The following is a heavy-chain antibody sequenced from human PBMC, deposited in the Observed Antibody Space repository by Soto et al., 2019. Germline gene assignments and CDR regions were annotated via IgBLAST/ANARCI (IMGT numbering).Heavy chain of an antibody. CDR3: ARHGGIYSGIDY. J-gene: IGHJ4*02. D-gene: IGHD1-26*01. CDR1: GYSISSGYY. V-gene: IGHV4-38-2*01. CDR2: MYHSGTT. Sequence: PSETLSLTCAVSGYSISSGYYWGWIRQPPGKGLEWIGSMYHSGTTYYNPSLKSRVTISVDTSKNQVSLKLSSVTAADTAVYYCARHGGIYSGIDYWRQGTVVTVSS.